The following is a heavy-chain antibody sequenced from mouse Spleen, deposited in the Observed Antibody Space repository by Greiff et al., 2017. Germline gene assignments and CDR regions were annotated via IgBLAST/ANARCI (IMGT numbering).Heavy chain of an antibody. D-gene: IGHD2-1*01. CDR3: ARFSNSLVNWFFDV. V-gene: IGHV7-3*01. CDR2: IRNKANGYTT. J-gene: IGHJ1*01. Sequence: EVMLVESGGGLVQPGGSLSLSCAASGFTFTDYYMSWVRQPPGKALEWLGFIRNKANGYTTEYSASVKGRFTISRENSQSILYLQMNALRAEDSATYYCARFSNSLVNWFFDVWGAGTTVTVSS. CDR1: GFTFTDYY.